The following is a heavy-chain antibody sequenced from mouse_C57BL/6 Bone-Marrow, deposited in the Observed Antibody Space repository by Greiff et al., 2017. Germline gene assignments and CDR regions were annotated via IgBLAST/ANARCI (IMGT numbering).Heavy chain of an antibody. V-gene: IGHV3-6*01. CDR2: ISYDGSN. D-gene: IGHD2-5*01. CDR3: ARDREAYYSNFDY. J-gene: IGHJ2*01. CDR1: GYSITSGYY. Sequence: EVHLVESGPGLVKPSQSLSLTCSVTGYSITSGYYWNWIRQFPGNKLEWMGYISYDGSNNYNPSLKNRISITRDTSKNQFFLKLNSVTTEDTATYYCARDREAYYSNFDYWGQGTTLTVSS.